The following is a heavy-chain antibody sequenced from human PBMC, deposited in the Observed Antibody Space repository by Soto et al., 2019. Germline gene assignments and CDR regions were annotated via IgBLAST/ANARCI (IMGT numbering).Heavy chain of an antibody. Sequence: PGGSLRLSCAASGLLFSTYAMTWVRQAPGKGLEWVSTITGNGASTYYADSVKGRFTISRDNSKNTLYLQMNSLRAEDTATYFCANGILGYYHGMDVWGQGTTVTVSS. V-gene: IGHV3-23*01. D-gene: IGHD2-15*01. CDR3: ANGILGYYHGMDV. J-gene: IGHJ6*02. CDR1: GLLFSTYA. CDR2: ITGNGAST.